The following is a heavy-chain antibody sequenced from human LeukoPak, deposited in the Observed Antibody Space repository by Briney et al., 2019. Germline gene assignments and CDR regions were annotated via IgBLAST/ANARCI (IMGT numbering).Heavy chain of an antibody. CDR3: TRGVPALYYFYYYMDV. CDR1: GDSISSSSYY. CDR2: IYYSGST. Sequence: SETLSLTCTVSGDSISSSSYYWGWIRQPPGKGLEWIGSIYYSGSTYNNPSLKSRVTISVDTSKKQFSLKLSSVTAADTAVYYCTRGVPALYYFYYYMDVWGKGTMVTVSS. J-gene: IGHJ6*03. V-gene: IGHV4-39*01. D-gene: IGHD2-2*01.